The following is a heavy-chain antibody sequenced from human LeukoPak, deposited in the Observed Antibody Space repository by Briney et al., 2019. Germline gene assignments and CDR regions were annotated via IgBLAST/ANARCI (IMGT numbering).Heavy chain of an antibody. CDR3: ARAPSEIGGYYPEYFRH. J-gene: IGHJ1*01. CDR2: IKSDGRT. CDR1: GFTLSSYW. D-gene: IGHD3-22*01. Sequence: GGSLRLSCAASGFTLSSYWMHWVRQAPGKGLVWVSRIKSDGRTNYADSVKGRFAISRDNAKNTVSLQMNSLRAEDTGVYYCARAPSEIGGYYPEYFRHWGQGTLVIVSS. V-gene: IGHV3-74*01.